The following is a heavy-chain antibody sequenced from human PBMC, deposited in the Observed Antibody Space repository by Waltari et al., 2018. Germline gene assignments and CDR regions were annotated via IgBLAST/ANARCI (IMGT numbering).Heavy chain of an antibody. V-gene: IGHV4-34*01. CDR3: ASRASYYYDSSGT. D-gene: IGHD3-22*01. Sequence: QVQLQQWGAGLLKPSETLSLTCAVYGGSFSGYYWSWIRQPPGTGLEWIGEINHSGSTNYKPSLKSRVTISVDTSKNHFSLKLSSVTAADTAVYYCASRASYYYDSSGTWGQGTMVTVSS. CDR2: INHSGST. J-gene: IGHJ3*01. CDR1: GGSFSGYY.